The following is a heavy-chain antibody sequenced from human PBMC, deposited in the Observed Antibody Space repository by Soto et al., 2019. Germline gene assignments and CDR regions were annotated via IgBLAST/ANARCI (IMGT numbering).Heavy chain of an antibody. V-gene: IGHV4-59*01. CDR3: ARSIDSSGYYFSNC. D-gene: IGHD3-22*01. CDR2: IHHSGST. J-gene: IGHJ4*02. Sequence: KPSETLSLTCTASGGFISNYYWSWIRQSPGKGLEWIGYIHHSGSTNYNPSLKSRVTMSVDTSRNQFSLKLSSVTAADTAVYYCARSIDSSGYYFSNCWGQGTLVTVSS. CDR1: GGFISNYY.